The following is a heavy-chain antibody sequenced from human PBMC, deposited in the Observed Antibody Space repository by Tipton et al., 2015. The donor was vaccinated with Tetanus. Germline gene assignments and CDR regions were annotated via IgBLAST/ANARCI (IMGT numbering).Heavy chain of an antibody. CDR3: ARDQARGARGWNYFDY. V-gene: IGHV4-31*03. CDR2: IYHSGST. J-gene: IGHJ4*02. Sequence: TLSLTRTVSGGSISTGGYYWSWIRQHPGKGLEWIGDIYHSGSTYYNPSLKSRVTISVDTSENHFSRKLNSVTDADTAVYFCARDQARGARGWNYFDYWGQGIQVTVSS. CDR1: GGSISTGGYY. D-gene: IGHD1-26*01.